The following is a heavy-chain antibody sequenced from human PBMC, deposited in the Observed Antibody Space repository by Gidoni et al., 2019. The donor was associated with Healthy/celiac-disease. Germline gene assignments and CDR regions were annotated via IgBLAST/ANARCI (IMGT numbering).Heavy chain of an antibody. CDR1: AFTFRSYA. V-gene: IGHV3-23*01. D-gene: IGHD3-10*01. CDR3: AKDLLLWFGELSDY. CDR2: ISGSGGST. J-gene: IGHJ4*02. Sequence: EVQLLESGGGLVQPGGSLRLSCAASAFTFRSYAMSWVRQAPGKGLEWVSAISGSGGSTYYADSVKGRFTISRDNSKNTLYLQMNSLRAEDTAVYYCAKDLLLWFGELSDYWGQGTLVTVSS.